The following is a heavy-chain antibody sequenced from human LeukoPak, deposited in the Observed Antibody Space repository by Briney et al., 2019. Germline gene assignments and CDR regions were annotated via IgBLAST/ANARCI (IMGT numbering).Heavy chain of an antibody. J-gene: IGHJ4*02. Sequence: PGGSLRLSCAASGFTFSSYAMSWVRQAPGKGLEWVAGSSGGGIGTYYADSVKGRFTISRDNSKNTIYVQTNSLRDDDTAVYFCAKWSGSGTHLPSARFDYWGQGTLVTVSS. CDR1: GFTFSSYA. D-gene: IGHD3-10*01. CDR2: SSGGGIGT. CDR3: AKWSGSGTHLPSARFDY. V-gene: IGHV3-23*01.